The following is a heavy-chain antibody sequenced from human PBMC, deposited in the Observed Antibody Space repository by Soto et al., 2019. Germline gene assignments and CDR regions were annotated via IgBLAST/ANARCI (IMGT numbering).Heavy chain of an antibody. D-gene: IGHD5-12*01. CDR3: ARLATGLQFDP. V-gene: IGHV3-7*01. J-gene: IGHJ5*02. CDR1: EFTFSSYW. Sequence: PGGSLRLSCAASEFTFSSYWMSWVRQAPGKGLEWVANIKQDGSEKYYVDSVKGRFTISRDNAKNSLYLQMNSLRAEDTAVYYCARLATGLQFDPWGQGTLVTVSS. CDR2: IKQDGSEK.